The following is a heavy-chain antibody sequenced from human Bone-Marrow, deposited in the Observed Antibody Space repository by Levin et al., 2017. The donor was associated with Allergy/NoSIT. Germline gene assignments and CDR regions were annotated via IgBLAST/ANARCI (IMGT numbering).Heavy chain of an antibody. Sequence: GASVKVSCKASGYTFTSYGISWVRQAPGQGLEWMGWISAYNGNTNYAQKLQGRVTMTTDTSTSTAYMELRSLRSDDTAVYYCARRPFMITFGGVHRGYAFDIWGQGTMVTVSS. CDR3: ARRPFMITFGGVHRGYAFDI. CDR1: GYTFTSYG. CDR2: ISAYNGNT. V-gene: IGHV1-18*01. J-gene: IGHJ3*02. D-gene: IGHD3-16*01.